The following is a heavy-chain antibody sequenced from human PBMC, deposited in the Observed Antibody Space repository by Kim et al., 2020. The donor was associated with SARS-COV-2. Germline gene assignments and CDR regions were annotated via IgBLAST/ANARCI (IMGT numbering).Heavy chain of an antibody. Sequence: ASVKVSCKASGYTFTGYYMHWVRQAPGQGLEWMGWINPNSGGTNYAQKFQGRVTMTRDTSISTAYMELSRLRSDDTAVYYCARDRVVATTREYYYYMDVWGKGTTVTVSS. J-gene: IGHJ6*03. CDR2: INPNSGGT. CDR3: ARDRVVATTREYYYYMDV. CDR1: GYTFTGYY. D-gene: IGHD5-12*01. V-gene: IGHV1-2*02.